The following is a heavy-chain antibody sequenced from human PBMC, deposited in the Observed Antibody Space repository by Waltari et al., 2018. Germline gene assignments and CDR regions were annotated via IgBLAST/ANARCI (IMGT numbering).Heavy chain of an antibody. J-gene: IGHJ6*02. D-gene: IGHD3-10*01. CDR1: GGSISSYY. CDR3: AREFGQGYYYGMDV. V-gene: IGHV4-59*01. CDR2: IYYSGST. Sequence: QVQLQESGPGLVKPSETLSLTCTVSGGSISSYYWSWIRQPPGKGLEWIGYIYYSGSTTTNPSLKIRVTISVDTSKNQFSLKLSSVTAADTAVYYCAREFGQGYYYGMDVWGQGTTVTVSS.